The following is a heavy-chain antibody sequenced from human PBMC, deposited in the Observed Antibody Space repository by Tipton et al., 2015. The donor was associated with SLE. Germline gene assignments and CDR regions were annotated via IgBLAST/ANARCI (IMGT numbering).Heavy chain of an antibody. J-gene: IGHJ4*02. CDR1: GGSFSGYY. V-gene: IGHV4-34*09. D-gene: IGHD5-12*01. CDR2: INHSGST. CDR3: AGLRAWGMSY. Sequence: TLSLTCAVYGGSFSGYYWSWIRQPPGKGLEWIGEINHSGSTNYNPSLKSRVTILVDTSRNQFSLKLNSVTAADTAVYYCAGLRAWGMSYWGQGTLVSVSS.